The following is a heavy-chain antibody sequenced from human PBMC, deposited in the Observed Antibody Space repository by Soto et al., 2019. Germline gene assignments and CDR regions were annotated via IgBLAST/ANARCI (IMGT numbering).Heavy chain of an antibody. D-gene: IGHD6-13*01. CDR3: AGRGKAAAVTGYYYGMDV. V-gene: IGHV5-10-1*01. CDR1: GYSFTSYW. Sequence: GESLKISCKGSGYSFTSYWISWVRQMPGKGLEWMGRIDPSDSYTNYSPSFQGHVTISADKSISTAYLQWSSLKASDTAMYYCAGRGKAAAVTGYYYGMDVWVQGSTVTVSS. J-gene: IGHJ6*02. CDR2: IDPSDSYT.